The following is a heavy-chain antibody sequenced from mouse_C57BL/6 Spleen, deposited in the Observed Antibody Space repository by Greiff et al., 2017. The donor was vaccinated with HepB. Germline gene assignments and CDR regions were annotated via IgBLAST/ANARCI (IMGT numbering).Heavy chain of an antibody. V-gene: IGHV1-64*01. CDR2: IHPNSGST. J-gene: IGHJ3*01. CDR1: GYTFTSYW. D-gene: IGHD2-12*01. Sequence: QVQLQQPGAELVKPGASVKLSCKASGYTFTSYWMHWVKQRPGQGLEWIGMIHPNSGSTNYNEKFKSKATLTVDKSSSTAYMQLSSLTSEDSAVYYCARTGNDAAWFAYWGQGTLVTVSA. CDR3: ARTGNDAAWFAY.